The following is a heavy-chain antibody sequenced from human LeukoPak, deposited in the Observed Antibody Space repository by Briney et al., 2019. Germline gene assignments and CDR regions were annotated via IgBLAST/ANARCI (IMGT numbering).Heavy chain of an antibody. V-gene: IGHV1-18*01. D-gene: IGHD6-13*01. CDR2: ISAYNGNT. CDR3: ARLAPYSSSWYIGSWFDP. J-gene: IGHJ5*02. Sequence: ASVKVSCKASGYTFTSYGISWVRQAPGQGLEWMGWISAYNGNTNYAQKLQGRVTMTTDTSTSTAYMELRSLRSDDTAVYYCARLAPYSSSWYIGSWFDPWGQGTLVTVSS. CDR1: GYTFTSYG.